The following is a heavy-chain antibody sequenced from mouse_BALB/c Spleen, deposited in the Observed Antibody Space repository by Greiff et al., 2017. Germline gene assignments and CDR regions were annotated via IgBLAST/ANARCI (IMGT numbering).Heavy chain of an antibody. CDR3: ARANWEAWFAY. CDR1: GFTFSSYT. V-gene: IGHV5-12-2*01. J-gene: IGHJ3*01. D-gene: IGHD4-1*01. Sequence: DVKLVESGGGLVQPGGSLKLSCAASGFTFSSYTMSWVRQTPEKRLEWVAYISNGGGSTYYPDTVKGRFTISRDNAKNTLYLQMSSLKSEDTAMYYCARANWEAWFAYWGQGTLVTVSA. CDR2: ISNGGGST.